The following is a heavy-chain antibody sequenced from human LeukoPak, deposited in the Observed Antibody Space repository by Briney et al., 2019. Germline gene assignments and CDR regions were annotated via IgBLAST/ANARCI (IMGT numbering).Heavy chain of an antibody. D-gene: IGHD2-21*02. V-gene: IGHV3-23*01. Sequence: GGSLRLSCVASGFTFSNYAVTWVRQAPGKGLEWVSTITNRGGSTYYADSLKGRFTISRDNSKNTLYLQMNGLRAEDTAVYYCAKEGAFCGGDCHGVFDSWGQGTLVTVSS. CDR1: GFTFSNYA. CDR2: ITNRGGST. J-gene: IGHJ4*02. CDR3: AKEGAFCGGDCHGVFDS.